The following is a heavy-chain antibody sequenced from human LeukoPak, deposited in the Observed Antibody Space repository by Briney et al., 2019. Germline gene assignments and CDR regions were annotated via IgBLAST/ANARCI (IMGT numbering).Heavy chain of an antibody. J-gene: IGHJ4*02. CDR1: GFTFNSYW. V-gene: IGHV3-7*01. D-gene: IGHD6-13*01. Sequence: GGSLRLSCAASGFTFNSYWMSWVRQAPGKGLEWVANIKQDGSEKYYVDSVKGRFTISRDNAKNSLYLQMNSLRAEDTAVYYCARVRGAMKSSSWPPLMAYYFDYWGQGTLVTVSS. CDR2: IKQDGSEK. CDR3: ARVRGAMKSSSWPPLMAYYFDY.